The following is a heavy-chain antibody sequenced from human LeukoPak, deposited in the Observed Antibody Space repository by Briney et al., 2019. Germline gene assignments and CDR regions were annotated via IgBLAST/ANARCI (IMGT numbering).Heavy chain of an antibody. CDR2: ITGSGGST. CDR3: AKGSASGRPYYFDS. J-gene: IGHJ4*02. D-gene: IGHD2-15*01. CDR1: GFTFSSYA. V-gene: IGHV3-23*01. Sequence: GGSLRLSCAASGFTFSSYAMSWVRQAPGKGLEWVPGITGSGGSTYHADSVKGRFTISRDNSQNTLFLQMSSLRAEDSAIFYCAKGSASGRPYYFDSWGQGILVTVSS.